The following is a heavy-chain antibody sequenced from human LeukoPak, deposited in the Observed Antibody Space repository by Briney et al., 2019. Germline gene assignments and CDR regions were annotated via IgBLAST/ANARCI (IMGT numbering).Heavy chain of an antibody. Sequence: ASVKVSCKASGYTFTGYYMHWVRQAPGQGLEWMGWINPNSGGTNYAQKFQGRVTMTRDTSISTAYMELSSLRSEDTAVYYCARGSPGEDSADYWGQGTLVTVSS. D-gene: IGHD2-21*01. J-gene: IGHJ4*02. CDR1: GYTFTGYY. CDR2: INPNSGGT. V-gene: IGHV1-2*02. CDR3: ARGSPGEDSADY.